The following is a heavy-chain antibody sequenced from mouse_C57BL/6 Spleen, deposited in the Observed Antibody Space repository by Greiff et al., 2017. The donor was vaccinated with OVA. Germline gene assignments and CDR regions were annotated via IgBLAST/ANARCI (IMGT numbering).Heavy chain of an antibody. CDR3: ASIYETAQGGSAMDY. J-gene: IGHJ4*01. CDR1: GFTFSSYG. CDR2: ISSGGSYP. Sequence: EVQGVESGGDLVKPGGSLKLSCAASGFTFSSYGMSWVRQTPDKRLEWVATISSGGSYPYYPDSVKGRFTISRDNAKNTLYLQMSSLKSEDTAMYYCASIYETAQGGSAMDYWGQGTSVTVSS. D-gene: IGHD3-2*02. V-gene: IGHV5-6*01.